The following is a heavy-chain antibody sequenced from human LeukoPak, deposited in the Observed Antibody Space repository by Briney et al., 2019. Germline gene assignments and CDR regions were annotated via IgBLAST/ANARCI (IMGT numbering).Heavy chain of an antibody. Sequence: GGSLRLSCAASGFTFSNYAMSWVRQTPGKGLEWVSTISNSDAKTYYADSVKGRFTISRDNSKNTLYLQMNSLRAEDTAVYYCAKDGRYCSSTSCRRYFDYWGQGTLVTVSS. J-gene: IGHJ4*02. CDR3: AKDGRYCSSTSCRRYFDY. CDR1: GFTFSNYA. D-gene: IGHD2-2*01. V-gene: IGHV3-23*01. CDR2: ISNSDAKT.